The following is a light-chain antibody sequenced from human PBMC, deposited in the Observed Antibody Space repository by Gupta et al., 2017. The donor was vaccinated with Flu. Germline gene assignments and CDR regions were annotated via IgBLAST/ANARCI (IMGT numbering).Light chain of an antibody. CDR3: SSHAGRVTWV. CDR1: SNDVGGSNR. CDR2: DVT. Sequence: SAPTHPRSVSGSPGQSVTISCTGTSNDVGGSNRVSWYEQRPGKAPKLILYDVTERPSGVPDRFSGSKSGYTASLTISGLQADDEADYYCSSHAGRVTWVFGTGTTVTVL. V-gene: IGLV2-11*01. J-gene: IGLJ1*01.